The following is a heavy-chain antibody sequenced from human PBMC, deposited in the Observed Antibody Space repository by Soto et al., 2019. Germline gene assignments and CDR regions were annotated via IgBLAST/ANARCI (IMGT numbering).Heavy chain of an antibody. CDR2: IYWDDDK. CDR3: ARTLTVNPDY. Sequence: ISLNVSGPPLVKPTQTLTLTSTFSWFSRSTSGVGVGWIRQPPGQALAWLALIYWDDDKRYSPSLKSRLTIPKYTAKDQVVLTMTTMDPVDTATYYCARTLTVNPDYWGQGTLVTVSS. CDR1: WFSRSTSGVG. D-gene: IGHD3-22*01. J-gene: IGHJ4*02. V-gene: IGHV2-5*02.